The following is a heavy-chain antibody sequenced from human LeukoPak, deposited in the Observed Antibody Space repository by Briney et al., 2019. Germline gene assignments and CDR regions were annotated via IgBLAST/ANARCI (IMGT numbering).Heavy chain of an antibody. Sequence: PSETLSLTCAVYGGSFSGYYWSWIRQPPGKGLEWIGEINHSGSTNYNPSLKSRVTISVDTSKNQFSLKLNSVTAADTAVYYCARGLYSSGWYDYWGQGTLVTVSS. D-gene: IGHD6-19*01. CDR3: ARGLYSSGWYDY. CDR2: INHSGST. V-gene: IGHV4-34*01. J-gene: IGHJ4*02. CDR1: GGSFSGYY.